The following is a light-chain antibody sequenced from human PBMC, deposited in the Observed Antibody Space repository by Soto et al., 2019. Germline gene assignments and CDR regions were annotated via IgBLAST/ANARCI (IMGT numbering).Light chain of an antibody. CDR2: AAS. J-gene: IGKJ1*01. CDR3: QQSYNSHQT. V-gene: IGKV1-39*01. CDR1: QTIMTY. Sequence: DIQMTQSPSSLSASVGDEVTITFRASQTIMTYLNWYQLKPGKPPRLLIYAASSLQSGVPSRFSGSGSWRDLTLTISSLQPEDFATYSCQQSYNSHQTLGRRTKVDIK.